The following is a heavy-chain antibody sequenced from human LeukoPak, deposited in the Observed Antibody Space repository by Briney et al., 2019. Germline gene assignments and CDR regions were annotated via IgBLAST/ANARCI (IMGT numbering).Heavy chain of an antibody. J-gene: IGHJ6*01. CDR1: GGSVSGISYY. D-gene: IGHD4-17*01. CDR3: ARSHLSDYGHYKVYYGMDV. V-gene: IGHV4-39*01. Sequence: SETLSLTCSVSGGSVSGISYYWAWIRRPPGKGLEGIGRVYYTENTQYNPSLKTRVTISVDTCKHQLSLKLSPVTAAEPAVFFCARSHLSDYGHYKVYYGMDVWGQGTTDTVSS. CDR2: VYYTENT.